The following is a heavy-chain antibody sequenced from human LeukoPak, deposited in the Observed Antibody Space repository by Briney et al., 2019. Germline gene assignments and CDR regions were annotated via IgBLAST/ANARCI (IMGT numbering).Heavy chain of an antibody. CDR1: GASISSSF. CDR3: ARDANYDILTGHDAFDI. J-gene: IGHJ3*02. D-gene: IGHD3-9*01. V-gene: IGHV4-59*08. Sequence: SETLSLTCTVSGASISSSFWTWIRQSPGKGLEWLAYIYYTGSTNLNPSLKSRLTISVDTSKNQFSLRLSSVTAADTAVYYCARDANYDILTGHDAFDIWGQGTMVTVSS. CDR2: IYYTGST.